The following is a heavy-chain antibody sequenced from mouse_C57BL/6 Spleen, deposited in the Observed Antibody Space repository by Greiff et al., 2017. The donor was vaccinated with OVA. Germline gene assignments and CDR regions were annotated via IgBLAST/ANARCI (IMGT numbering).Heavy chain of an antibody. CDR1: GYTFTSYW. J-gene: IGHJ2*01. Sequence: VKLQQPGAELVMPGASVKLSCKASGYTFTSYWMHWVKQRPGQGLEWIGEIDPSDSYTNYNQKFKGKSTLTVDNSSSTAYMQRSSLTSEDSAVYYCARRDYYYGIDYWGQGTTLTVSS. D-gene: IGHD1-1*01. CDR2: IDPSDSYT. V-gene: IGHV1-69*01. CDR3: ARRDYYYGIDY.